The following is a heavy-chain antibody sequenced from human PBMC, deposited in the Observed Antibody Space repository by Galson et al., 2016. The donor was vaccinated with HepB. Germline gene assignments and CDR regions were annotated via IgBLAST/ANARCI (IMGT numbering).Heavy chain of an antibody. J-gene: IGHJ3*01. V-gene: IGHV3-21*04. Sequence: SLRLSCAASRFTLTKYNMNWVRQAPGKGLEWVSSISSSSNFIYYADSVKGRFTISRDNARDSVYLQMNSLRGEDTAIYYCAKTWHSGTDAFDVWGQGAVVTVSS. D-gene: IGHD2-21*01. CDR1: RFTLTKYN. CDR2: ISSSSNFI. CDR3: AKTWHSGTDAFDV.